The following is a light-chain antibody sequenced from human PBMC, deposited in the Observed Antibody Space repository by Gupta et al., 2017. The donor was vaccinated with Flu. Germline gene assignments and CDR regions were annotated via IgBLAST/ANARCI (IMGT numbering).Light chain of an antibody. Sequence: QPVLTQPTSLSASPGASARSTSTLRSGINVGTYRIYWYQQKPGSLPRYLLKYKLDAAEKESSGVSSRFSGFTDASTNAAPSLTAGLQPENDADEYCDHSYSSTSVVFGGGTKLTVL. J-gene: IGLJ2*01. V-gene: IGLV5-39*01. CDR2: YKLDAAE. CDR1: SGINVGTYR. CDR3: DHSYSSTSVV.